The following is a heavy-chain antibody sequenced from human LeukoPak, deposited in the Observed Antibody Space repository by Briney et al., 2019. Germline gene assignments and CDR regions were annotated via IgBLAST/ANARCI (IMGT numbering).Heavy chain of an antibody. CDR3: ARHGGTRITLVEVYYFDY. CDR2: IYYSGSI. V-gene: IGHV4-59*08. Sequence: PSETLSLTCTVSGGSISNYYWSWIRQPPGKGLEWIGYIYYSGSINYNPSLQSRVTISVDTSKNQFSLKLNSVTAADTAIYYCARHGGTRITLVEVYYFDYWGQGTLVTVSS. J-gene: IGHJ4*02. D-gene: IGHD4-11*01. CDR1: GGSISNYY.